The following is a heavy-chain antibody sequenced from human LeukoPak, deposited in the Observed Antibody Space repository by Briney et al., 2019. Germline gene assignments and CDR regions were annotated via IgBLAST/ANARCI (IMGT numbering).Heavy chain of an antibody. J-gene: IGHJ4*02. Sequence: PGGSLRLSCAASGFTFSSYAMSWVRQAPGKGLEWVSAISGSGGSTYYADSVKGRFTISRDSSKNTLYLQMNSLRAEDTAVYYCAKGEYYYGSGSLYYFDYWGQGTLVTVSS. CDR1: GFTFSSYA. V-gene: IGHV3-23*01. CDR3: AKGEYYYGSGSLYYFDY. CDR2: ISGSGGST. D-gene: IGHD3-10*01.